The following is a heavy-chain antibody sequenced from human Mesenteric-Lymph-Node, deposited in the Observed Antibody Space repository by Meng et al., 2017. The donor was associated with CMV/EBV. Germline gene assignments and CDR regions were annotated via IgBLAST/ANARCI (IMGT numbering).Heavy chain of an antibody. V-gene: IGHV3-23*01. CDR2: ISGSGGST. D-gene: IGHD1-7*01. J-gene: IGHJ6*02. CDR3: APFIELELQDYYYGMDV. CDR1: GFTFSSYW. Sequence: GESLKISCAASGFTFSSYWMSWVRQAPGKGLEWVSAISGSGGSTYYADSVKGRFTISRDNSKNTLYLQMNSLRAEDTAVYYCAPFIELELQDYYYGMDVWGQGTTVTVSS.